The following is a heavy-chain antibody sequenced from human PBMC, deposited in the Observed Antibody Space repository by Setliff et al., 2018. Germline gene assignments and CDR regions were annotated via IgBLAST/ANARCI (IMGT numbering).Heavy chain of an antibody. Sequence: SSETLSLTCTISGGFTSSFYWSWIRQAPGKGLEWIGYVDHSGSTNFSPSLKSRGTISVDTSKTRVSLTLTSVTAADTAVYYCARDYQGGWFDPWGPGTLVTVSS. CDR3: ARDYQGGWFDP. V-gene: IGHV4-59*01. J-gene: IGHJ5*02. CDR1: GGFTSSFY. CDR2: VDHSGST. D-gene: IGHD3-16*01.